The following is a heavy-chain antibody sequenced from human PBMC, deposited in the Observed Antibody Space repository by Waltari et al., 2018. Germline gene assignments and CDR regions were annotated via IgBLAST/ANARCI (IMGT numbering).Heavy chain of an antibody. Sequence: EVQLVESGGGLVRPGGSLRLSCAASGFTFSSYSMNWVRQAPGKGLEWVSSISSSSSYIYYADSVKGRFTISRDNAKNSLYLQMNSLRAEDTAVYYCARGYSSGWYLGYWGQGTLVTVSS. CDR1: GFTFSSYS. J-gene: IGHJ4*02. CDR3: ARGYSSGWYLGY. D-gene: IGHD6-19*01. V-gene: IGHV3-21*01. CDR2: ISSSSSYI.